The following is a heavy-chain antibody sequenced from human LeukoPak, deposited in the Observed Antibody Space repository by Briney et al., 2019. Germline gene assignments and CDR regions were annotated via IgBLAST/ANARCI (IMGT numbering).Heavy chain of an antibody. J-gene: IGHJ4*02. CDR2: ISSSSSTI. CDR3: AKTGYSSSSGGYYFDY. D-gene: IGHD6-6*01. Sequence: GGSLRLSCAASGFTFSSYSMNWVRQAPGKGLEWVSYISSSSSTIYYADSVKGRFTISRNNSKNTLYLQMNSLRAEDTAVCYCAKTGYSSSSGGYYFDYWGQGTLVTVSS. CDR1: GFTFSSYS. V-gene: IGHV3-48*01.